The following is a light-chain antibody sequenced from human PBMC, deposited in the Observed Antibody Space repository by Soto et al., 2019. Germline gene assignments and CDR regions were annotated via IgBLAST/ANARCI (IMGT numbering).Light chain of an antibody. V-gene: IGLV2-14*01. CDR3: TSYTGSSPPYV. J-gene: IGLJ1*01. Sequence: HSALTQVASVSGSPGQSITFFCSGTSSDIGRYNYVSWFQQHPGNAPKLIIFEVSSRPSGVSDRFSGSKSGNTASLTISGLQAEDEAHYYCTSYTGSSPPYVFGTGTKLTVL. CDR2: EVS. CDR1: SSDIGRYNY.